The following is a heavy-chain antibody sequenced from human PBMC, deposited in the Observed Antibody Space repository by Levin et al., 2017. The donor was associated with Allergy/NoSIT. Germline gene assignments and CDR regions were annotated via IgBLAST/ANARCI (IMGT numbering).Heavy chain of an antibody. CDR3: ATYHRVAGRYYFDY. D-gene: IGHD6-19*01. V-gene: IGHV4-39*07. CDR2: IYYSGNT. J-gene: IGHJ4*02. CDR1: GGSISSSSYY. Sequence: SSETLSLTCTVSGGSISSSSYYWGWIRQPPGKGLEWIASIYYSGNTYYNPSLKSRVTISVDTSKNQFSLNLSSVTAADTAVYYCATYHRVAGRYYFDYWGQGALVTVSS.